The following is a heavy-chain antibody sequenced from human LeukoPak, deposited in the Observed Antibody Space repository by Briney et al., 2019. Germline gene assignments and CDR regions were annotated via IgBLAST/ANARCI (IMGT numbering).Heavy chain of an antibody. CDR2: IYTSGST. Sequence: PSQTLSLTCTVSGGSISSGSYYWSWIRQPAGKGLEWIGRIYTSGSTNYNPSLKSRVTISVDTSKNQFSLKLSSVTAADTAVYYCARESVVVPAANYYMDVWGKGTTVTVSS. J-gene: IGHJ6*03. V-gene: IGHV4-61*02. D-gene: IGHD2-2*01. CDR3: ARESVVVPAANYYMDV. CDR1: GGSISSGSYY.